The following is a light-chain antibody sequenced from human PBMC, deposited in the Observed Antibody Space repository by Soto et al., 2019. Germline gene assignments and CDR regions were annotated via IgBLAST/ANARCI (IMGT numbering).Light chain of an antibody. CDR2: GAS. CDR3: QQYNNWPLT. J-gene: IGKJ4*01. V-gene: IGKV3-15*01. CDR1: QSVSSN. Sequence: EIVMTQSPDTLSVSPGERATFSCRASQSVSSNLAWYQQKPGQAPRLLIYGASTRATGIPARFSGSGSGTEFTLPIGSLQSEDLAVYYCQQYNNWPLTFGGGTKVEIK.